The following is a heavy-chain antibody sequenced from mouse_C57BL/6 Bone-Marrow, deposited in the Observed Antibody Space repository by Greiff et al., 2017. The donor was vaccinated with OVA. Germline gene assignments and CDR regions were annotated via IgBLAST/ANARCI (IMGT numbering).Heavy chain of an antibody. J-gene: IGHJ3*01. D-gene: IGHD1-1*01. V-gene: IGHV7-1*01. Sequence: EVQGVESGGGLVQSGRSLRLSCATSGFTFSDFYMEWVRQAPGKGLEWIAASRNKANDYTTEYSASVKGRFIVSRDTSQSILYLQMNALRAEDTAIYYCARDLYYYGSPFAYWGQGTLVTVSA. CDR3: ARDLYYYGSPFAY. CDR1: GFTFSDFY. CDR2: SRNKANDYTT.